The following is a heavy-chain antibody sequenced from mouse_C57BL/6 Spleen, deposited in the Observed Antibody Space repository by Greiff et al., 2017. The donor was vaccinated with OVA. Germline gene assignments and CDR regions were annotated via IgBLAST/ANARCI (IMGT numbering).Heavy chain of an antibody. CDR3: ARRDGAMDY. J-gene: IGHJ4*01. CDR2: IDPEDGET. CDR1: GFNIQDYY. Sequence: VQLQQSGAELVKPGASVKLSCTASGFNIQDYYMHWVKQRTEQGLEWIGRIDPEDGETKYAPKFPGTATITADTSSNTAYLQLSSLPSEDTAVYYCARRDGAMDYWGQGTSVTVSS. V-gene: IGHV14-2*01.